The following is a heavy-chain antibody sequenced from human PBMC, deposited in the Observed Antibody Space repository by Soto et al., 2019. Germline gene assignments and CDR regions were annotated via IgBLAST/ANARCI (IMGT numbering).Heavy chain of an antibody. J-gene: IGHJ4*01. CDR2: IYDSESA. Sequence: QVQLQESGPGLVKPSQTLSLTCSVSGESISSGGYYWSWIRHHPGKGLEWIGYIYDSESAYYNPYLKSRVTISMDTSKNHFAMRLSSVTAADTAVYYFARASSSPSAADYWGHGTL. V-gene: IGHV4-31*03. D-gene: IGHD6-6*01. CDR1: GESISSGGYY. CDR3: ARASSSPSAADY.